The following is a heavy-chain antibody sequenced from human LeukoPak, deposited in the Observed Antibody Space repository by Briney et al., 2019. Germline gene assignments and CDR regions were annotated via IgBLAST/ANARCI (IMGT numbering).Heavy chain of an antibody. Sequence: PGGSLTLSCEPSGFTFSNYWMSGVGQAPGKGVEWVANINQDGTQKHFVVSVKGPFTISRHNAKNSLYLQINSLRAEDTAVYYCASYSSSDAFDLWGQGTMVTVSS. CDR3: ASYSSSDAFDL. CDR2: INQDGTQK. D-gene: IGHD6-6*01. V-gene: IGHV3-7*02. CDR1: GFTFSNYW. J-gene: IGHJ3*01.